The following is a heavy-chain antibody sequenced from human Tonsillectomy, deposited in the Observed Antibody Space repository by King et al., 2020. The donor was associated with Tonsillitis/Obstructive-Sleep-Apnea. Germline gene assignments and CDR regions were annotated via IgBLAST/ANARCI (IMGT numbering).Heavy chain of an antibody. CDR3: ARREDIYGDY. CDR2: INPRGGST. Sequence: QLVQSGAEVKKPGASVKVSCKASGYTFTSYYMHWVRQAPGQGLEWMGIINPRGGSTTYAQKFQGRVTMTRDTSTSILYMELSSLRSEDTAVYYCARREDIYGDYWGQGALVTVSS. J-gene: IGHJ4*02. D-gene: IGHD3-9*01. V-gene: IGHV1-46*01. CDR1: GYTFTSYY.